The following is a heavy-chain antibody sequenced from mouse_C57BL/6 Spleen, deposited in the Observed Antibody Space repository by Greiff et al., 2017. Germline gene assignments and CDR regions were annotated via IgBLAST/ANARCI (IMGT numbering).Heavy chain of an antibody. CDR1: GYAFSSSW. Sequence: QVQLQQSGPELVKPGASVKISCKASGYAFSSSWMNWVKQRPGKGLEWIGRIYPGAGDPNYNGKFKGKATLTADKSSSTAYMQLSSLTSEDSAVYFCAREITTAGDYWGQGTTLTVSS. CDR2: IYPGAGDP. J-gene: IGHJ2*01. CDR3: AREITTAGDY. V-gene: IGHV1-82*01. D-gene: IGHD1-2*01.